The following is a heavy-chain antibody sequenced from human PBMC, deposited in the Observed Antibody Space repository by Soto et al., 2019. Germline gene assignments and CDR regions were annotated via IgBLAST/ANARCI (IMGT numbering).Heavy chain of an antibody. CDR2: ISGGGGTT. V-gene: IGHV3-23*01. CDR3: AKVRGTVTTPPDC. Sequence: EVQLLESGGGLVQPGGSLRLSCAASGFIFSTYAMTWVRQAPGKGLEWVSVISGGGGTTYYADSVKGRFTISRDNSKNSLFLQMVSVRAEDAAVYYCAKVRGTVTTPPDCWGQGTLVTVSS. CDR1: GFIFSTYA. J-gene: IGHJ4*02. D-gene: IGHD4-17*01.